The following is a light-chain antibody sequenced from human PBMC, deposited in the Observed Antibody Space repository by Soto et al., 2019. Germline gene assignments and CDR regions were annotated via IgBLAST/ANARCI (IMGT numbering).Light chain of an antibody. Sequence: EIVMTQSPATLSVSPGERATLSXXXSQSVSSNLAWYQQKPGQAPRLLIYGASTRATGIPARFSGSGSGTEXXXXXSSLQXXXXXXXXXXXXXNWPRTFGQGTKVDIK. CDR1: QSVSSN. CDR3: XXXXNWPRT. J-gene: IGKJ1*01. V-gene: IGKV3-15*01. CDR2: GAS.